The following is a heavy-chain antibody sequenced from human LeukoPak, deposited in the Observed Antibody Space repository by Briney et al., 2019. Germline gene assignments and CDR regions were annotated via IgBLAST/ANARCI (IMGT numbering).Heavy chain of an antibody. V-gene: IGHV1-46*01. Sequence: ASVKVSCKASGYTFTSYYMHWVRQAPGQELEWMGIINPSGGSTSYAQKFQGRVTMTRDTSTSTVYMELSSLRSEDTAVYYCAREQEAAADYDYWGQGTLATVSS. D-gene: IGHD6-13*01. CDR2: INPSGGST. CDR3: AREQEAAADYDY. J-gene: IGHJ4*02. CDR1: GYTFTSYY.